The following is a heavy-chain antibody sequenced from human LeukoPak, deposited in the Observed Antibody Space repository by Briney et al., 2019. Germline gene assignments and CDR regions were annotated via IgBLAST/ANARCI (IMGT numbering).Heavy chain of an antibody. D-gene: IGHD6-13*01. CDR3: ARQTRRPGYSSSWYRDYYYYYMDV. CDR1: GYTFTGYY. J-gene: IGHJ6*03. V-gene: IGHV1-18*01. Sequence: ASVKVSCKASGYTFTGYYMHWVRQAPGQGLEWMGWINPTSGNTNYAQKLQGRVTMTTDTSTSTAYMELRSLRSDDTAVYYCARQTRRPGYSSSWYRDYYYYYMDVWGKGTTVTVS. CDR2: INPTSGNT.